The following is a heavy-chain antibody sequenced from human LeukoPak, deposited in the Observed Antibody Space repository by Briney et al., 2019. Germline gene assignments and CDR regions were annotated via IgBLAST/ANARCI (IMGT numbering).Heavy chain of an antibody. D-gene: IGHD6-13*01. J-gene: IGHJ5*02. V-gene: IGHV3-7*01. CDR2: IKPDGSEK. CDR3: ARGLYSSSP. CDR1: GFTFSTYY. Sequence: GGSLRLSCAASGFTFSTYYMTWVRQAPGRGLEWVAVIKPDGSEKYYVDSVMGRFTISRDNAKNSLYLQMNTLRAEDTALYCCARGLYSSSPWGQGTLVTVSS.